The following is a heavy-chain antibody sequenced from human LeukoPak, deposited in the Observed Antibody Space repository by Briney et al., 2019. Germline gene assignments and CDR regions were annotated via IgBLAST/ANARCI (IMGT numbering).Heavy chain of an antibody. CDR2: IYTSGST. V-gene: IGHV4-4*07. CDR3: ARLSADSSSSRGFDY. J-gene: IGHJ4*02. CDR1: GASITSYY. Sequence: SETLSLTCTVSGASITSYYWTWIRQPAGKGLEWLGRIYTSGSTNYSPSLKSRVTTSVDTSKNQFSLKLSSVTAADTAVYYCARLSADSSSSRGFDYWGQRTLVTVSS. D-gene: IGHD2-2*01.